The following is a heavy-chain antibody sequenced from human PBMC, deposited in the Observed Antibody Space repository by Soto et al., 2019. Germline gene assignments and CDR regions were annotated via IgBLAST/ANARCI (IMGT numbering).Heavy chain of an antibody. D-gene: IGHD6-25*01. CDR1: RGSISSGTNY. J-gene: IGHJ4*02. CDR3: ARHEAGWYFDS. Sequence: PSETLSLTCTVSRGSISSGTNYWAWIRQPPGKGLEWIANIYYSGSTFYNPSLKSRVTISLDTSKNQFSLKLRSVTAADTAVYYCARHEAGWYFDSCGQRTLVTVSS. V-gene: IGHV4-39*01. CDR2: IYYSGST.